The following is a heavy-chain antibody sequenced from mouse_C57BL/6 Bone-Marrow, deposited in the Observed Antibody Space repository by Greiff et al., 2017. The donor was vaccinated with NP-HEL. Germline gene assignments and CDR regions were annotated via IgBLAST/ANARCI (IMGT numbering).Heavy chain of an antibody. Sequence: VKLMESGAELARPGASVKLSCKASGYTFTSYGISWVKQRTGQGLEWIGEIYPRSGNTYYNEKFKGEATLTADKSSSTAYMELRSLTSEDSAVYFCAIWGYWGQGTTLTVSS. J-gene: IGHJ2*01. V-gene: IGHV1-81*01. CDR1: GYTFTSYG. CDR3: AIWGY. CDR2: IYPRSGNT.